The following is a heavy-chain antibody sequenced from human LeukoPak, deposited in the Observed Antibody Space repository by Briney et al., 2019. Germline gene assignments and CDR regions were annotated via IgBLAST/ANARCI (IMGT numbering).Heavy chain of an antibody. D-gene: IGHD3-10*01. CDR3: ARDPSRSEGLLWFGEQTYYFDY. CDR2: ISAYNGNT. V-gene: IGHV1-18*01. CDR1: GYTFTSYG. Sequence: GASVKVSCKASGYTFTSYGISWVRQAPGQGLEWMGWISAYNGNTNYAQKLQGRVTMTTDTSTSTAYMELRSLRSDDTAVYYCARDPSRSEGLLWFGEQTYYFDYWGQGTLVTASS. J-gene: IGHJ4*02.